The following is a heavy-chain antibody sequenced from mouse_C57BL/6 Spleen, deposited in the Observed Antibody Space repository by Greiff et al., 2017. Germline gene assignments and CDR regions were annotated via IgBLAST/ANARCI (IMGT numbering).Heavy chain of an antibody. J-gene: IGHJ3*01. V-gene: IGHV1-15*01. Sequence: QVQLKQSGAELVRPGASVTLSCKASGYTFTDYEMHWVKQTPVPGLEWIGAIDPEPGGSAYNQKVKGKAILTADKSSSTAYMELRSLTSEDSAVYYCTREDYDRGFAYWGQGTLVTVSA. CDR1: GYTFTDYE. D-gene: IGHD2-4*01. CDR3: TREDYDRGFAY. CDR2: IDPEPGGS.